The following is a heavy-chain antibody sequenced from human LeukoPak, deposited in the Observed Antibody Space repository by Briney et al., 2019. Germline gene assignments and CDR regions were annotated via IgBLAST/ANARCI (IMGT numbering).Heavy chain of an antibody. CDR2: INPSGGST. D-gene: IGHD3-22*01. V-gene: IGHV1-46*01. CDR3: ARASIVVVTKKGAFDI. J-gene: IGHJ3*02. CDR1: GYTFTSYY. Sequence: ASVKVSCKASGYTFTSYYMHWVRQAPGQGLEWMGIINPSGGSTSYAQKFQGRVTMTRDTSTSTVYMELSSLRSEDTAVYYCARASIVVVTKKGAFDIWGQGTMDTVSS.